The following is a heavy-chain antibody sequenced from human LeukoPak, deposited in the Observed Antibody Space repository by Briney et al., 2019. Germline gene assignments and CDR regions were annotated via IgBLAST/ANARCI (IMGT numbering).Heavy chain of an antibody. D-gene: IGHD2-15*01. J-gene: IGHJ4*02. CDR2: ISWDGGAT. CDR3: AKGHCSGGSCYVLDS. V-gene: IGHV3-43D*04. CDR1: GFTFDDYA. Sequence: TGGSLRLSCAASGFTFDDYAMHWVRQAPGKGLEWVSLISWDGGATYYADPVKGRFTISRDNSKSSLYLQLNSLRSEDTALYYCAKGHCSGGSCYVLDSWGQGTLVTVSS.